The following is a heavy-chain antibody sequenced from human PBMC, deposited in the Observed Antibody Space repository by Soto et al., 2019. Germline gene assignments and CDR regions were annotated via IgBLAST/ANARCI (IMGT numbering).Heavy chain of an antibody. J-gene: IGHJ6*02. CDR2: IYYSGST. V-gene: IGHV4-59*01. D-gene: IGHD4-4*01. Sequence: SETLSLTCTVSGGSISSYYWSWIRQPPGKGLEWIGYIYYSGSTNYNPSLKSRVTISVDTSKNQFSLKLSSVTAADTAVYYCARDNYVAPYYYYGMDVWGQGTTVTVSS. CDR1: GGSISSYY. CDR3: ARDNYVAPYYYYGMDV.